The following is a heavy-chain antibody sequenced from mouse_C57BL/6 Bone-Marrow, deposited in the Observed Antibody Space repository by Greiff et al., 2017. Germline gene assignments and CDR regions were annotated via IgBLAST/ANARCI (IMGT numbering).Heavy chain of an antibody. CDR3: ARERVITTVGGFAY. V-gene: IGHV1-61*01. D-gene: IGHD1-1*01. CDR2: IYPSDSET. Sequence: VQLQQSGAELVRPGSSVKLSCKASGYTFTSYWMDWVKQRPGQGLEWIGNIYPSDSETHYNQKFKDKATLTVDKSSSTAYMQLSSLTSEDSAVYYCARERVITTVGGFAYWGQGTLVTVSA. J-gene: IGHJ3*01. CDR1: GYTFTSYW.